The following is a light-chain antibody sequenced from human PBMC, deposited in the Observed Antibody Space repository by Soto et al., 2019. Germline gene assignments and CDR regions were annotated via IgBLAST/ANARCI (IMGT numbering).Light chain of an antibody. V-gene: IGKV1-27*01. CDR3: QNYNSAPRT. Sequence: DIQMTQSPSSLSASVGDRVTITCRASQGISTSLAWYQQKPGKVPELLIYGASTLTSGVPSRFSGSGSGTDFALTISSLQPEDVATYYCQNYNSAPRTFGQGTKVEIK. CDR1: QGISTS. CDR2: GAS. J-gene: IGKJ1*01.